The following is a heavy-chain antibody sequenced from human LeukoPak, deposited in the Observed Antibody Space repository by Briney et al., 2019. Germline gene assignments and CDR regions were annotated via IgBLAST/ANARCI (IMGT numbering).Heavy chain of an antibody. J-gene: IGHJ6*03. CDR1: GYTFTVYY. CDR2: INPNSGGT. CDR3: ARSPLTGYFMDV. V-gene: IGHV1-2*02. Sequence: GASVKLSFTASGYTFTVYYMHWVRQAPGQGLEWMGWINPNSGGTNYAQKFQGRVTMTRDTSISTAYMELSRLRSDDTAVYYCARSPLTGYFMDVWGKGTTVTISS. D-gene: IGHD3-9*01.